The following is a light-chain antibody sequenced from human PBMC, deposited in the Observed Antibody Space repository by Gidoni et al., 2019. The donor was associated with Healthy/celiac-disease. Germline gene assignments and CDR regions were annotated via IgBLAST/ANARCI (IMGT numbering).Light chain of an antibody. CDR1: QGISSY. CDR2: AAS. CDR3: QQLNSYPIFT. Sequence: IQLTQSPSFLSASVGDRVTITCRASQGISSYLACYQQKPGKAPKLLIYAASTLQSGVPSRFSGSGSGKEFTLTISSLQPEDFANYYCQQLNSYPIFTFGPGTKVDIK. V-gene: IGKV1-9*01. J-gene: IGKJ3*01.